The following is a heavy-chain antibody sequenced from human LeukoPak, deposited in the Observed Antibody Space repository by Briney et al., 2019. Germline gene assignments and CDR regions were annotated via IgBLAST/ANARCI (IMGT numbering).Heavy chain of an antibody. CDR3: ASGGATYSSSWNEDYYSYYGMDV. V-gene: IGHV1-69*01. Sequence: SVKVSCKASGCTFSSYAISWVRQAPGQGLEWMGGIIPIVGTANYAQKFQGRVTITADESTSTAYMELSSLRSEDTAVYYCASGGATYSSSWNEDYYSYYGMDVWGKGTTVTVSS. D-gene: IGHD6-13*01. J-gene: IGHJ6*04. CDR1: GCTFSSYA. CDR2: IIPIVGTA.